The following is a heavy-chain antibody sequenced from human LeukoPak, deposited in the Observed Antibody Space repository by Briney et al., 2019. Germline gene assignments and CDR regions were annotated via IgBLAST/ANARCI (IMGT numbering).Heavy chain of an antibody. Sequence: ASVKVSCKASGYTFSSYDINWVRQATGQGLEWMGWMNPNSGNTGYVQNFQGRVTMTRNTSISTAYMELSSLRSEDTAVYYCARDVCSGGSCYSGDLDYWGQGTLVTVSS. CDR2: MNPNSGNT. CDR1: GYTFSSYD. D-gene: IGHD2-15*01. CDR3: ARDVCSGGSCYSGDLDY. V-gene: IGHV1-8*01. J-gene: IGHJ4*02.